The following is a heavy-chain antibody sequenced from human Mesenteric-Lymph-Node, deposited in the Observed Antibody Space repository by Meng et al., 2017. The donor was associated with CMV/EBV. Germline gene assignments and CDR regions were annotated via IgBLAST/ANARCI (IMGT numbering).Heavy chain of an antibody. J-gene: IGHJ5*02. CDR2: IYFIGSA. CDR3: ARVNYDFWSGRWFDP. CDR1: GGSISSGDYY. D-gene: IGHD3-3*01. Sequence: SGGSISSGDYYWSWIRQHPGKGLEWIGYIYFIGSAYYTPSLKSRVSISVDTSKNQFSLRLSSVTAADTAVYYCARVNYDFWSGRWFDPWGQGTLVTVSS. V-gene: IGHV4-31*02.